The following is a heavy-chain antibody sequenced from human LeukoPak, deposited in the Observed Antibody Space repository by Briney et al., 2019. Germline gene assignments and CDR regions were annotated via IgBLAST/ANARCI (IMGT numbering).Heavy chain of an antibody. CDR3: ARQHGYTSGYFDY. CDR1: GGCISSSSHY. J-gene: IGHJ4*02. CDR2: IYYRARA. D-gene: IGHD5-18*01. V-gene: IGHV4-39*01. Sequence: SETLSLTCSVAGGCISSSSHYWGWVRQHPRNHLEWIGSIYYRARAFHNPSLKSRVTISVDTSKNQFSLKLNSVTAADAAVYYCARQHGYTSGYFDYWGQGTLVTVSS.